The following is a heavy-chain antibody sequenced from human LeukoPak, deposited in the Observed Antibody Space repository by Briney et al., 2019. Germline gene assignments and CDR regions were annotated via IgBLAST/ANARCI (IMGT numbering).Heavy chain of an antibody. V-gene: IGHV3-30*04. CDR3: AREGYTSGRAGAFDM. CDR1: GFSFSTSV. D-gene: IGHD6-19*01. CDR2: ISHDGNAK. Sequence: GGSLRLSSAGSGFSFSTSVIHWVRQAPGKGLEWVTAISHDGNAKYYTASVRGRFTISRDNSKNTVYVEMNSLRPEDTAMYYCAREGYTSGRAGAFDMWGQGTMVTVSP. J-gene: IGHJ3*02.